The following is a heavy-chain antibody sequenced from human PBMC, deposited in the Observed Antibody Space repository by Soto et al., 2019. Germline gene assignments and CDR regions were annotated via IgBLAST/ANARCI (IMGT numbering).Heavy chain of an antibody. CDR3: VKGLNYNFDNMGFHG. J-gene: IGHJ4*02. V-gene: IGHV3-9*01. CDR2: ISWNSGSA. Sequence: EVQLVESGGGLVQPGRSLRLSCAASGFTFDDYAMHWVRQLPGKGLEWVSGISWNSGSAAYMDSVKGRFLISRDNAKKSIFQQLRSLRTEDTALYYCVKGLNYNFDNMGFHGWGQGTLVTVSS. CDR1: GFTFDDYA. D-gene: IGHD3-22*01.